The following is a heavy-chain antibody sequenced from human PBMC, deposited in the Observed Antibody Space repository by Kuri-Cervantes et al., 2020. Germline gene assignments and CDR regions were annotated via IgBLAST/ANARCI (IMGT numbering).Heavy chain of an antibody. Sequence: SQTLSLTCAVYGVSSNDYYWTWVRQPPGKGPEWIGEISYRGSPNSNPSLKSRVTISVDTSKNQFFLKLNSVTAADTAVYYCARVPRYYDSSDQNAFDIWGQGTMVTVSS. CDR3: ARVPRYYDSSDQNAFDI. CDR1: GVSSNDYY. D-gene: IGHD3-22*01. V-gene: IGHV4-34*01. J-gene: IGHJ3*02. CDR2: ISYRGSP.